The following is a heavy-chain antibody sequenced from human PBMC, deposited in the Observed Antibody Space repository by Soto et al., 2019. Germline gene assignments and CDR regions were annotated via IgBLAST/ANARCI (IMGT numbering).Heavy chain of an antibody. CDR2: IYTSGST. Sequence: SETLSLTCTVSGGSISSYYWSWIRQPAGKGLEWIGRIYTSGSTNYNPSLKSRVTMSVDTSKNQFSLKLSSVTAADTAVYYCARHGHLGHSSSIGYYFDYWGQGTLVTVS. CDR3: ARHGHLGHSSSIGYYFDY. V-gene: IGHV4-4*07. CDR1: GGSISSYY. D-gene: IGHD6-6*01. J-gene: IGHJ4*02.